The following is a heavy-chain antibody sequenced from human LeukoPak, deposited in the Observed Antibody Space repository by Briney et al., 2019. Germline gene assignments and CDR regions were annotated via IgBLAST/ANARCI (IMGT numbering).Heavy chain of an antibody. V-gene: IGHV4-30-4*08. CDR2: IYYSGST. J-gene: IGHJ4*02. CDR1: GGSISSGDYY. Sequence: SETLSLTCTVSGGSISSGDYYWSWIRQPPGKGLEWIGYIYYSGSTYYNPSLKSRVTISVDTSKNQFSLKLSSVTAADTAVYYCAREYKPLSGSYNYWGQGTLVTVSS. CDR3: AREYKPLSGSYNY. D-gene: IGHD1-26*01.